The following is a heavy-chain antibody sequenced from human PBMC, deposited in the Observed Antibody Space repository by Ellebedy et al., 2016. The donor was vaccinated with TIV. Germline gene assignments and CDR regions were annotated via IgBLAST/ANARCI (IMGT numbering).Heavy chain of an antibody. J-gene: IGHJ4*02. CDR1: GYTFTRYG. D-gene: IGHD1-26*01. CDR3: ARDRGSYAFDF. Sequence: AASVKVSCKASGYTFTRYGISWVRQAPGQGLEWMGWISAYNANTNYAQKLQGRVTMTTDTSTSTAYMALKSLSSDDTAVYYCARDRGSYAFDFWGQGTLVTVSS. V-gene: IGHV1-18*01. CDR2: ISAYNANT.